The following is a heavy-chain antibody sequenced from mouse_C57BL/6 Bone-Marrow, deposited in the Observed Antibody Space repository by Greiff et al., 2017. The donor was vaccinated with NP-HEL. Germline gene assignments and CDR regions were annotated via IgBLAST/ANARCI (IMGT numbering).Heavy chain of an antibody. CDR1: GYTFTDYY. V-gene: IGHV1-26*01. CDR3: ARVDYYGSSFWFAY. CDR2: INPNNGGT. J-gene: IGHJ3*01. D-gene: IGHD1-1*01. Sequence: EVQLQQSGPELVKPGASVKISCKASGYTFTDYYMNWVKQSHGKSLEWIGDINPNNGGTSYNQKFKGKATLTVDKSSSTAYMELRSLTSEDSAVYYCARVDYYGSSFWFAYWGQGTLVTVSA.